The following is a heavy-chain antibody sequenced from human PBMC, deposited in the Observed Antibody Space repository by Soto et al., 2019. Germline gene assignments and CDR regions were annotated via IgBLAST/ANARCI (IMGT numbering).Heavy chain of an antibody. CDR2: ISYDGSNK. D-gene: IGHD2-15*01. CDR3: AREPRRVVVAGYFDY. J-gene: IGHJ4*02. V-gene: IGHV3-30-3*01. CDR1: GFTFSSYA. Sequence: GSLSLSCAASGFTFSSYAMHWVSQAPGKGLEWVAVISYDGSNKYYADSVKGRFTISRDTPKNTLYLQMNSLRAEDTAVYYCAREPRRVVVAGYFDYWGQGTLVTVSS.